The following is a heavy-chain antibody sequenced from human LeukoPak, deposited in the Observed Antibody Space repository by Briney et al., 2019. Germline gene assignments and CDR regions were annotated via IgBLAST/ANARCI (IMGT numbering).Heavy chain of an antibody. CDR2: INHSGST. Sequence: SETLSLTCAVYGGSFSGYYWSWIRQPPGKGLEWIGEINHSGSTNYNPSLKSRVTISVDTSKNQFSLKLSSVTAAGTAVYYCARGGDYGGNDDFDYWGQGTLVTVSS. J-gene: IGHJ4*02. CDR3: ARGGDYGGNDDFDY. CDR1: GGSFSGYY. D-gene: IGHD4-23*01. V-gene: IGHV4-34*01.